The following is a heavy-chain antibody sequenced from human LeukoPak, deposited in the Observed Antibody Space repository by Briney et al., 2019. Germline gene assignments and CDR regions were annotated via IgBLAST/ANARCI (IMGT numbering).Heavy chain of an antibody. CDR2: IYHSGST. V-gene: IGHV4-30-2*01. J-gene: IGHJ4*02. Sequence: PSQTLSLTCTVSGGSISSGGYYWSWIRQPPGKGLEWIGYIYHSGSTYYNPSLKSRVTVSVDKSKNQFSLKLSSVTAADTAVYYCARDGSPGIAAAGSTPHFDYWGQGTLVTVSS. CDR3: ARDGSPGIAAAGSTPHFDY. D-gene: IGHD6-13*01. CDR1: GGSISSGGYY.